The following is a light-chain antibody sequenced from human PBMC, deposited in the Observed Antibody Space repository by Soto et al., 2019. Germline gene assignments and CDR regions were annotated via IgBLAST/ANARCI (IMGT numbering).Light chain of an antibody. Sequence: EIVLTQSPGTLSLSPGERATLSCRASQSVSSSYLAWYQQKPGQAPRLLIHDASSRATGIPDRFSGSGSGTDFTLTISRLEPEDGAVYYFQQDGSSPLTFGGGTKVEIK. CDR1: QSVSSSY. V-gene: IGKV3-20*01. J-gene: IGKJ4*01. CDR2: DAS. CDR3: QQDGSSPLT.